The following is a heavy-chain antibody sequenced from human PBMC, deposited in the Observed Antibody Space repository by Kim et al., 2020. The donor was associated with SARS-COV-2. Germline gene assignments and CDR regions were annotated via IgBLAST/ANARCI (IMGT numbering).Heavy chain of an antibody. CDR2: T. J-gene: IGHJ5*02. V-gene: IGHV4-39*07. CDR3: ARDTGRWFDP. Sequence: TYSTPSLKRRVTISVDTSQNQFSLKLSSVTAADTAVYYCARDTGRWFDPWGQGTLVTVSS. D-gene: IGHD1-1*01.